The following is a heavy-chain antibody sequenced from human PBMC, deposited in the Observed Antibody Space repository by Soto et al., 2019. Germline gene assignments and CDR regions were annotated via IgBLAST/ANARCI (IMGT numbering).Heavy chain of an antibody. CDR3: ARISIYSSGWYYFDY. V-gene: IGHV1-18*01. Sequence: GASVKVSCKASGYTFTSYGISWVRQAPGQGLEWMGWISAYNGNTNYAQKLQGRVTMTTDTSTSTAYMELRSLRSDDTAVYYCARISIYSSGWYYFDYWGQGTLVTVSS. J-gene: IGHJ4*02. CDR1: GYTFTSYG. D-gene: IGHD6-19*01. CDR2: ISAYNGNT.